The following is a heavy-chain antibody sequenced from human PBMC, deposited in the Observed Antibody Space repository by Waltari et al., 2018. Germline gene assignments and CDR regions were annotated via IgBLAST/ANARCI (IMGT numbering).Heavy chain of an antibody. D-gene: IGHD4-17*01. CDR3: ARPDDYGGNGVFDY. Sequence: QVQLQESGPGLVKPSETLSLTCTVSGGSISSYYWSWIRQPPGKGLEWIGYIYYSGSTNYNPSLKSRVTISVDTSKNQFSLKLSSVTAADTAVYYCARPDDYGGNGVFDYWGQGTLVTVSS. J-gene: IGHJ4*02. CDR1: GGSISSYY. CDR2: IYYSGST. V-gene: IGHV4-59*12.